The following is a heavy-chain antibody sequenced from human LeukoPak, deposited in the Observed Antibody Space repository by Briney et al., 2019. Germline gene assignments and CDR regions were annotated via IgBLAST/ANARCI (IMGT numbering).Heavy chain of an antibody. CDR1: GGSISSYY. D-gene: IGHD6-19*01. J-gene: IGHJ4*02. CDR2: SYYSGST. V-gene: IGHV4-59*12. CDR3: ARDVTGIAVAGPDFDY. Sequence: SETLSLTCTVSGGSISSYYWNWIRQPPGKGLEWIGYSYYSGSTNYNPSLKSRVTISVDTSKNQFSLKLSSVTAADTAVYYCARDVTGIAVAGPDFDYWGQGTLVTVSS.